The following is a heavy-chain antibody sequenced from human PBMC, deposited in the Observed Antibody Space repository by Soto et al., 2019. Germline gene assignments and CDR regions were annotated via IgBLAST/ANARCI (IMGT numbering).Heavy chain of an antibody. CDR2: INPDGGGT. D-gene: IGHD7-27*01. J-gene: IGHJ6*02. Sequence: QVQLVQSGAEVKKPGASVKVSCKASGYTFTSYYMHWVRLAPGQGLEWMGIINPDGGGTSYAQQFQGRVIMTRDTSRSTACMEMSSLSSEDTAVYYCAVGTNCVRMAGWGQGTRVTVSS. CDR3: AVGTNCVRMAG. CDR1: GYTFTSYY. V-gene: IGHV1-46*01.